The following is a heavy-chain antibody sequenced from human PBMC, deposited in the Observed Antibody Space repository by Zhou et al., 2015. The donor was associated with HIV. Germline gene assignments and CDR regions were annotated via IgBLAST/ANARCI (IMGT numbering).Heavy chain of an antibody. V-gene: IGHV1-2*04. D-gene: IGHD3-22*01. CDR2: INPNSGGT. CDR1: GYTFTGYY. Sequence: QVQLVQSGAEVKKPGASVKVSCKASGYTFTGYYMHWVRQAPGQGLEWMGWINPNSGGTNYAQKFQGWVTMTRDTSISTAYMELSRLRSDDTAVYYCARPSLPGNYYDSSGAFDIWGQGTMVTVSS. CDR3: ARPSLPGNYYDSSGAFDI. J-gene: IGHJ3*02.